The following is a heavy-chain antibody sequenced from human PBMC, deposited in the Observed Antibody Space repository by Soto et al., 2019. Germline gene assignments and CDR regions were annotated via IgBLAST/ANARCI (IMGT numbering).Heavy chain of an antibody. CDR1: GYTFTGYY. D-gene: IGHD6-19*01. Sequence: GASVKVSCKASGYTFTGYYMHWVRQAPGQGLEWMGWINPNSGGTNYAQKFQGWVTMTRDTSISTAYMELSRLRADDTAVYYCARVNSGWPVNYYGMDVWGQGTTVTVSS. J-gene: IGHJ6*02. CDR2: INPNSGGT. V-gene: IGHV1-2*04. CDR3: ARVNSGWPVNYYGMDV.